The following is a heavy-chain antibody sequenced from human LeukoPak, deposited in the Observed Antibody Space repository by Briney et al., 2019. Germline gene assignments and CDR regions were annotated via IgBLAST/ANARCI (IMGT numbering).Heavy chain of an antibody. J-gene: IGHJ6*04. CDR1: GGSFSGYY. V-gene: IGHV4-34*01. CDR2: INHRGST. CDR3: AGGITMVRGVIRCGMDV. Sequence: SETLSLTCAVYGGSFSGYYWSWIRQPPGKGLEWIGEINHRGSTNYNPSLKSRVTISVDTSKNQFSLKLSSVTAADTAVYYCAGGITMVRGVIRCGMDVWGKGTTVTVSS. D-gene: IGHD3-10*01.